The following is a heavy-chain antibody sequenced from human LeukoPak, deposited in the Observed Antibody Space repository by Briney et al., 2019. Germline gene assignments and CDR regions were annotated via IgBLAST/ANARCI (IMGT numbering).Heavy chain of an antibody. CDR1: GFTLSDYY. D-gene: IGHD6-6*01. V-gene: IGHV3-11*04. CDR3: ARDNRVLISSSTNFDY. Sequence: GGSLRLSCEASGFTLSDYYMGWIRQAPGKGLEWVSYITDNGRKTYYADSVKGRFTISRDNAKNSLYLQMNSLRAEDTAVYYCARDNRVLISSSTNFDYWGQGTLVTVSS. J-gene: IGHJ4*02. CDR2: ITDNGRKT.